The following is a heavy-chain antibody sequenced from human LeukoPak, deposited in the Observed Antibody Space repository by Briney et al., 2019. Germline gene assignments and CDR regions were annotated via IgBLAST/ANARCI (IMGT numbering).Heavy chain of an antibody. D-gene: IGHD3-22*01. CDR2: IYYSGST. Sequence: SQTLSLTCTVSGGSISSGDYYWSWIRQPPRKGLEWIGYIYYSGSTYYNPSLKSRVTISVDTSKNQFSLKLSSVTAADTAVYYCARWYYYDSSGYTGFDYWGQGTLVTVSS. V-gene: IGHV4-30-4*01. J-gene: IGHJ4*02. CDR1: GGSISSGDYY. CDR3: ARWYYYDSSGYTGFDY.